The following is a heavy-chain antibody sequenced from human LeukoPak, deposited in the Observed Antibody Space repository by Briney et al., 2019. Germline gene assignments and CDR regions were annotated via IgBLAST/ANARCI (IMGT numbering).Heavy chain of an antibody. J-gene: IGHJ4*02. V-gene: IGHV3-21*01. D-gene: IGHD6-13*01. CDR3: ARPVGEYSSSWYKGTDY. CDR1: AFNINNFW. CDR2: ISSSSSYI. Sequence: GGSLRLSCAASAFNINNFWMHWVRQGPGKGLEWVSSISSSSSYIYYADSVKGRFTISRDNAKNSLYLQMNSLRAEDTAVYYCARPVGEYSSSWYKGTDYWGQGTLVTVSS.